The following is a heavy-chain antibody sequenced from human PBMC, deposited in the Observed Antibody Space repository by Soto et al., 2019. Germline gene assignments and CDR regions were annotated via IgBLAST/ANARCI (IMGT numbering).Heavy chain of an antibody. CDR1: GYTFTSYG. Sequence: ASVKVSCKASGYTFTSYGSSWVRQAPGQGLEWMGWISAYNGNTNYAQKLQGRVTMTTDTSTSTTYMELRSLRSDDTAVYYCARASFWAIAVAGYYLDYWGQGTLVTVSS. D-gene: IGHD6-19*01. CDR2: ISAYNGNT. CDR3: ARASFWAIAVAGYYLDY. V-gene: IGHV1-18*01. J-gene: IGHJ4*02.